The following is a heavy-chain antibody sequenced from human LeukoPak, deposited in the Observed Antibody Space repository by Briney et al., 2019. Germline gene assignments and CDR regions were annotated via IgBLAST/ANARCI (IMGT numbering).Heavy chain of an antibody. CDR3: ARSIAAAGYYFDY. Sequence: SQTLSLTCAVSGGSISSGGYSWSSIRQPPGKGLESIGYIYHSGSTYYNPSPKSRVTISVDRSKNQFSLKLSSVTAADTAVYYCARSIAAAGYYFDYWGQGTLVTVSS. V-gene: IGHV4-30-2*01. CDR1: GGSISSGGYS. J-gene: IGHJ4*02. D-gene: IGHD6-13*01. CDR2: IYHSGST.